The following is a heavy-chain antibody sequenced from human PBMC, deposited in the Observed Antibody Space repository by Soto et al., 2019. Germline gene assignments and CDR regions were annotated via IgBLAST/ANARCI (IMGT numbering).Heavy chain of an antibody. J-gene: IGHJ4*02. Sequence: VHLVQSGAEVKKPGSSVKVSCKASGGTFNTDSITWLRQAPGRSLEWLGGIIPMFGSPKYAPMFQGRVIIAADESTTTAYMELSSLRSEDMAVYYCTREVVTVTTLGYFDSWGQGTLVTVSS. V-gene: IGHV1-69*01. CDR2: IIPMFGSP. CDR3: TREVVTVTTLGYFDS. CDR1: GGTFNTDS. D-gene: IGHD4-17*01.